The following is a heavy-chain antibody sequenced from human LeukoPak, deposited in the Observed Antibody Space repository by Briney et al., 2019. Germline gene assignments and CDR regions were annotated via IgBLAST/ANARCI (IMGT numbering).Heavy chain of an antibody. CDR3: AKDLMRDRWFGES. Sequence: GGSLRLSCAASGFTFSSYEMNWVRQAPGKGLEWFSYISSSGSTIYYADSVKGRFTIPRDNSKNTLYLQMNSLRAEDTAVYYCAKDLMRDRWFGESWGQGTLVTVSS. J-gene: IGHJ5*02. D-gene: IGHD3-10*01. V-gene: IGHV3-48*03. CDR2: ISSSGSTI. CDR1: GFTFSSYE.